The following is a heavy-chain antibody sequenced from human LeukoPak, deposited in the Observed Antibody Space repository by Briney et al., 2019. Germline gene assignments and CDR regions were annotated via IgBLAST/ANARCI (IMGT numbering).Heavy chain of an antibody. D-gene: IGHD4-17*01. CDR1: GFTVSSNY. J-gene: IGHJ6*02. CDR3: ARVGGYGYGMDV. V-gene: IGHV3-53*01. Sequence: GGSLRLSCAASGFTVSSNYMSWVRQAPGKGLEWVSVIYSSGNTYYADSVKGRFTISRDSSENTLYLQMNRLRAEDTAVYYCARVGGYGYGMDVWGQGTTVTVSS. CDR2: IYSSGNT.